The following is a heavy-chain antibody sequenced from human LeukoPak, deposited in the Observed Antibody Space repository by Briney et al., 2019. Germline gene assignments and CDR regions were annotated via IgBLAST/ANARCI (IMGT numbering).Heavy chain of an antibody. V-gene: IGHV1-2*02. CDR3: ASALNSRSSSC. D-gene: IGHD6-13*01. CDR1: GYSFTGYY. Sequence: ASVAVSWKASGYSFTGYYMHWVRQAPGQGLEWLGWISPNSGGTNYAQKLPGRVTLTKDTTISTAYMELSRLRSDDTAVYYCASALNSRSSSCWGQGTRVTVSS. CDR2: ISPNSGGT. J-gene: IGHJ4*02.